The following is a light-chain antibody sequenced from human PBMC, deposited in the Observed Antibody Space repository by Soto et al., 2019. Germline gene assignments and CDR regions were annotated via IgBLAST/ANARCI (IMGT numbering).Light chain of an antibody. CDR3: QQSYSTPYT. CDR2: AAS. CDR1: QSISTY. Sequence: DIQMTQSPSSLSASVGDRVTISCRSSQSISTYLNWYQHKPGKAPKLLIHAASSLQSGVPSRFSGSGSGTDFTLTISSLQPEDFGTYYCQQSYSTPYTFGQGTKLEIK. V-gene: IGKV1-39*01. J-gene: IGKJ2*01.